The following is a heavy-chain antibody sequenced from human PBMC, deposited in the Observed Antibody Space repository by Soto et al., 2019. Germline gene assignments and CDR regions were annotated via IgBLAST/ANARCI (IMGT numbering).Heavy chain of an antibody. J-gene: IGHJ6*02. V-gene: IGHV1-69*06. CDR2: IIPIFGTA. CDR3: ARGPHYYGSGSYYADYYYGMDV. D-gene: IGHD3-10*01. CDR1: GGTFSSYA. Sequence: QVQLVQSGAEVKKPGSSVKVSCKASGGTFSSYAISWVRQAPGQGLEWMGGIIPIFGTANYAQKFQGRVTITADKSTSTAYMELSSLRSEDTAVYYCARGPHYYGSGSYYADYYYGMDVWGQGTTVTVSS.